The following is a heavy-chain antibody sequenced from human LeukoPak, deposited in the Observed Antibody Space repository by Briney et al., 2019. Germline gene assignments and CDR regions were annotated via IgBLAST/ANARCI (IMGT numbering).Heavy chain of an antibody. CDR2: FYSGGST. Sequence: GGSLRLSCVVSGFTASSKYMSWVRQAPGKGLEWLSVFYSGGSTYYADSVNGRFTMSRDTSKNTLYLQMNGLRVGDTAVYYCARVSPFDYWGQGTQVTVSS. J-gene: IGHJ4*02. CDR1: GFTASSKY. V-gene: IGHV3-66*01. CDR3: ARVSPFDY.